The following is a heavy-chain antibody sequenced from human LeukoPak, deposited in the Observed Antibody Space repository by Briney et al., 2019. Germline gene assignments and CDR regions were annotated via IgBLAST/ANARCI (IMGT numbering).Heavy chain of an antibody. D-gene: IGHD2-15*01. CDR2: ISHSGST. CDR1: GGSFSGYY. CDR3: ARGVSRSGGSRSYYFDY. V-gene: IGHV4-34*01. Sequence: SETLSLTCAVYGGSFSGYYWIWIRQPPGKGLEWIGEISHSGSTNYNPSLKSRVTVSVDTSKNQFSLNLSSVAAADTAVYYCARGVSRSGGSRSYYFDYWGQGTLVTVSS. J-gene: IGHJ4*02.